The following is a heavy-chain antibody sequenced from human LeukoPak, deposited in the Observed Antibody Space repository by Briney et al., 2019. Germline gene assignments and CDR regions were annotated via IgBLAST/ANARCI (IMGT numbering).Heavy chain of an antibody. D-gene: IGHD2-15*01. CDR1: GFSFSSYS. V-gene: IGHV3-21*01. J-gene: IGHJ4*02. CDR2: ISSSSSYI. Sequence: GGSLRLSCAASGFSFSSYSMNWVRLAPGKGPEWVSSISSSSSYIYYADSVQGRFTISRDNAKNSLYLQMNSLRAEDTAVYYCARAGSGRAPFGYWGQGTLVTVSS. CDR3: ARAGSGRAPFGY.